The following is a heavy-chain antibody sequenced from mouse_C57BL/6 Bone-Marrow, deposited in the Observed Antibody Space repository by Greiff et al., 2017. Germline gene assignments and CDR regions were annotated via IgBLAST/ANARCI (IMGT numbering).Heavy chain of an antibody. CDR1: GFSLTSYG. CDR2: IWRGGST. D-gene: IGHD4-1*01. CDR3: ARANWRGVYFDY. J-gene: IGHJ2*01. Sequence: VQLQQSGPGLVQPSQSLSITCTVSGFSLTSYGVHWVRQSPGKGLEWLGVIWRGGSTDYNAAFISRLSISKDNSKSQVFFKMNSLQADDTAIYYCARANWRGVYFDYWGQGTTLTVSS. V-gene: IGHV2-2*01.